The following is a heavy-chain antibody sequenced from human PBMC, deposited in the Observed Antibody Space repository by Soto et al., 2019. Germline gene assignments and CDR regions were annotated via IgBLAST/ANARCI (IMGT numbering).Heavy chain of an antibody. CDR3: ARHDECGVGAFDI. CDR2: IYPGDSDT. D-gene: IGHD3-10*01. CDR1: GYSFTSYW. Sequence: GESLKLSCKCSGYSFTSYWIGLVRQMPGKGLEWMGIIYPGDSDTRYSPSFQGQVTISADKTNITAYLQWSSLKASDTAMYYCARHDECGVGAFDIWGQGTMVTVSS. J-gene: IGHJ3*02. V-gene: IGHV5-51*01.